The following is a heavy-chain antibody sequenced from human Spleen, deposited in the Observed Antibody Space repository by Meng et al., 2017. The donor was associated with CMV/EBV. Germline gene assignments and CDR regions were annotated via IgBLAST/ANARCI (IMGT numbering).Heavy chain of an antibody. CDR2: LSSGSSYV. V-gene: IGHV3-21*01. D-gene: IGHD6-13*01. J-gene: IGHJ1*01. Sequence: FTFRSYSLNWVRQAPGEGLEWVSSLSSGSSYVSYADSVKGRFTISRDNAKNSLYLQMNSLRAEDTAVYYCARDRDWGTAAGTGYFQHWGQGSLVTVSS. CDR1: FTFRSYS. CDR3: ARDRDWGTAAGTGYFQH.